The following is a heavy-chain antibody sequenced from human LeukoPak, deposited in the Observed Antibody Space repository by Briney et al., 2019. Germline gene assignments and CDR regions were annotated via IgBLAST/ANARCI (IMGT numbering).Heavy chain of an antibody. CDR2: ISGSGGST. D-gene: IGHD4-17*01. J-gene: IGHJ2*01. V-gene: IGHV3-23*01. CDR1: GFTFSSYA. Sequence: GGSLRLSCAASGFTFSSYAMSWVRQAPGKGLEWVSAISGSGGSTYYADSVKGRFTISRDNSKNTLYLQMNSLRAEDTAVYYCAKDPPPTTVINWYFDLWGRGSLVTVSS. CDR3: AKDPPPTTVINWYFDL.